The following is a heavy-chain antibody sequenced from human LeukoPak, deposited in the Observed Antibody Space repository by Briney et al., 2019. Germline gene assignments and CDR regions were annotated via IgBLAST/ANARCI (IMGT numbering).Heavy chain of an antibody. CDR2: VYPGDSNT. CDR3: ATSYSRSSVYFYYGLDF. CDR1: GYSFTSYW. D-gene: IGHD6-6*01. J-gene: IGHJ6*02. Sequence: GESLKISCKGSGYSFTSYWIGWVRQMPGKGLEWMGVVYPGDSNTRYSPSFQGQVTISADKSISIAFLQWSSLKASDTAMYYCATSYSRSSVYFYYGLDFWGQGTTVTVSS. V-gene: IGHV5-51*01.